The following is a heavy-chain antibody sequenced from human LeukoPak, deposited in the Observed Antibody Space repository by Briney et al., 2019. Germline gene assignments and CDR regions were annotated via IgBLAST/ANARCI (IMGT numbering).Heavy chain of an antibody. CDR1: GYSVSSGYY. Sequence: SETLSLTCTVSGYSVSSGYYWGWIRQPPGKGLEWIGSIYHSGSTYYNPSLKIRVTISVDKSKNQFSLKLSSVTAADTAVYYCARGLGNDYWGQGTLVTVSS. J-gene: IGHJ4*02. CDR3: ARGLGNDY. D-gene: IGHD7-27*01. V-gene: IGHV4-38-2*02. CDR2: IYHSGST.